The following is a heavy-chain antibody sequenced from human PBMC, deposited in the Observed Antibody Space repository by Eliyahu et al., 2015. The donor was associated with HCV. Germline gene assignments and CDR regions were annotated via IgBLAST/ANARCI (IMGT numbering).Heavy chain of an antibody. J-gene: IGHJ4*02. D-gene: IGHD3-3*01. Sequence: QVQLQESGPGLVKPSETLSLTCTVSGGSISSYYWSWIRQPPRKGLEWIGYIYYSGSTNYNPSLKSRVTISVDTSKNQFSLKLSSVTAADTAVYYCARAGSWIFGVVTPYYFDYWGQGTLVTVSS. CDR2: IYYSGST. CDR1: GGSISSYY. CDR3: ARAGSWIFGVVTPYYFDY. V-gene: IGHV4-59*01.